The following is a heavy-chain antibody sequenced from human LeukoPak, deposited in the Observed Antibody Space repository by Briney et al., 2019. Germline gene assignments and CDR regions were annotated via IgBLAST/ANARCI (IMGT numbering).Heavy chain of an antibody. CDR2: ISTGGNT. Sequence: PGGSLRLSCAASGFTFSSYAMSWVRQAPGKGLEWVSAISTGGNTYYADSVKGRFTISRDNSKNTVYLQMNSLRGEDTAVYYCARTPPGGWYGSLDYWGQGTLVTVSS. CDR3: ARTPPGGWYGSLDY. CDR1: GFTFSSYA. V-gene: IGHV3-23*01. D-gene: IGHD6-19*01. J-gene: IGHJ4*02.